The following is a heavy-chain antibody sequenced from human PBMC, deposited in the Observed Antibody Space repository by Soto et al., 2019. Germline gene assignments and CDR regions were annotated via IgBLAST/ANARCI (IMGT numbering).Heavy chain of an antibody. CDR2: IYYSGST. CDR3: ARDRDGYSPYDY. J-gene: IGHJ4*02. Sequence: SETLSLTCTVSGGSISSYYWSWIRQPPGKGLEWIGYIYYSGSTNYNPSLKSRVTISVDTSKNQFSLKLTSVTAADTAVYYCARDRDGYSPYDYWGQGTLVTVSS. CDR1: GGSISSYY. V-gene: IGHV4-59*01. D-gene: IGHD5-18*01.